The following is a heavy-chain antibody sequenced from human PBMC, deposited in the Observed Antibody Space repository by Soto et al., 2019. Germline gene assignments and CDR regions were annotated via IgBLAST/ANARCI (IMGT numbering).Heavy chain of an antibody. D-gene: IGHD6-13*01. CDR1: GGTFSSYA. V-gene: IGHV1-69*12. Sequence: QVQLVQSGAEVKKPGSSVKVSCKASGGTFSSYAISWVRQAPGQGLEWMGGIIPIFGTANYAQKFQRRVTITADESTSTAYMELSSLRSEDTAVYYCARDITAARPIYWYFDLWGRGTLVTVSS. CDR2: IIPIFGTA. CDR3: ARDITAARPIYWYFDL. J-gene: IGHJ2*01.